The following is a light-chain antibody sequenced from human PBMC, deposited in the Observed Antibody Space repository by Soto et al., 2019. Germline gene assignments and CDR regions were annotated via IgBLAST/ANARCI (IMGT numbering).Light chain of an antibody. CDR3: SSNTSTMTNV. V-gene: IGLV2-14*03. CDR2: DVV. Sequence: QSVLTQPASVSGSPGQSITISCTGTSSDVGGFNSVSWYQLRPGTAPKLILYDVVDRPSGVSYRFSGSKSGNTASLTISGLQAADEADYFYSSNTSTMTNVFGSGTKLTVL. CDR1: SSDVGGFNS. J-gene: IGLJ1*01.